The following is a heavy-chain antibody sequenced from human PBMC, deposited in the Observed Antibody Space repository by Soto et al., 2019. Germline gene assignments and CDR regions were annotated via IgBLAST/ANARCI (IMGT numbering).Heavy chain of an antibody. CDR3: ARDQTSYCSSISCSKYGMDV. Sequence: GGSLRLSCAVSGFTFSSYWMSWVRQAPGKGLEWVANIKQDGSEKYYVDSVKGRFTISRDNAKNSLYLQMNSLRAEDTAVYYCARDQTSYCSSISCSKYGMDVWGQGTTVTVSS. D-gene: IGHD2-2*01. V-gene: IGHV3-7*03. CDR2: IKQDGSEK. CDR1: GFTFSSYW. J-gene: IGHJ6*02.